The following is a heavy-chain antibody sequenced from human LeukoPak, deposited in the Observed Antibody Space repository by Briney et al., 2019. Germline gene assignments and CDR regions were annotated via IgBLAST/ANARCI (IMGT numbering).Heavy chain of an antibody. CDR3: ARRISWAAAGNWFDY. J-gene: IGHJ4*02. D-gene: IGHD6-13*01. V-gene: IGHV3-7*01. CDR1: GFTFSSYW. Sequence: GGSLRLSCAGSGFTFSSYWMSWVRQAPGKGLEWVANIKQDGSEKYYVDSVKGRFTISRDNAKNSLYLQMNSLRAEDTAVYYCARRISWAAAGNWFDYWGQGTLVTVSS. CDR2: IKQDGSEK.